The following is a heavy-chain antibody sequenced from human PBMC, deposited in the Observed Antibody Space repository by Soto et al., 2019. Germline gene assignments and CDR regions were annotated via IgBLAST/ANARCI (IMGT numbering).Heavy chain of an antibody. V-gene: IGHV3-21*01. CDR1: GFTFSSYS. D-gene: IGHD7-27*01. J-gene: IGHJ4*02. CDR3: ARDSSLTGHYYFDY. CDR2: ISSSSSYI. Sequence: GGSLRLSCAASGFTFSSYSMNWVRQAPGKGLEWVSSISSSSSYIYYADSVKGRFTISRDNAKNSLYLQMNSLRAEDTAVYYCARDSSLTGHYYFDYWGQGTLVTVSS.